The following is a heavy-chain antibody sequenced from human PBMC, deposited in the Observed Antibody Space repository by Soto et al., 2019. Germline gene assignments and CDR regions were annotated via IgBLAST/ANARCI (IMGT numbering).Heavy chain of an antibody. J-gene: IGHJ6*02. Sequence: SETLSLTCTVSGGSISRSSYYWGWIRQPPGKGLEWIGSIYYSGSTYYNPSLKSRVTISVDASKNQFSLKLSSVTAADTAVYYCARDPRNGYNYYYYGMDVWGQGTTVTVSS. CDR1: GGSISRSSYY. CDR3: ARDPRNGYNYYYYGMDV. V-gene: IGHV4-39*02. D-gene: IGHD3-22*01. CDR2: IYYSGST.